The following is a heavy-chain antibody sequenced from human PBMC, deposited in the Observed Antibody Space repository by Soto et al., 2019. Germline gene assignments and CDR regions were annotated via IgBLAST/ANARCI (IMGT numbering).Heavy chain of an antibody. CDR1: VFTFSSYW. V-gene: IGHV3-7*04. J-gene: IGHJ4*02. CDR3: ARARDFGY. CDR2: IKQDGSEK. Sequence: WGSLRVSCAASVFTFSSYWMSWVRQAPGKGLEWVANIKQDGSEKYYVDSVKGRFTISRDNSKNSLYLQMNSLRAEDTAVYYCARARDFGYWGQGTLVTGSS.